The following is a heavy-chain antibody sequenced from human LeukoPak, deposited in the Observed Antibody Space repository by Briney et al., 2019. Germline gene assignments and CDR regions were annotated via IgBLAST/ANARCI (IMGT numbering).Heavy chain of an antibody. CDR2: IYYSGST. D-gene: IGHD3-10*01. J-gene: IGHJ4*02. Sequence: SETLSLTCTVSGGSISSYYWSWIRQPPGKGLEWIGYIYYSGSTNYNPSLKSRVTISVDTSKNQFSLKLSSVTAADTAVYYCAREGFGLYWGQGTLVTVSS. CDR1: GGSISSYY. V-gene: IGHV4-59*01. CDR3: AREGFGLY.